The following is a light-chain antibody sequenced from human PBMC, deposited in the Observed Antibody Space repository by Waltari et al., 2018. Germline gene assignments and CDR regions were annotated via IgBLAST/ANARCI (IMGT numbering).Light chain of an antibody. CDR2: GAS. V-gene: IGKV3-20*01. Sequence: EIVLTQSPGTLSLSPGERATLSCRASQSVSSSYLAWYQQQPGQAPRRLIYGASSRATGIPDRFSGSGSGTDFTLTISRLEPEDFAVYYCQQYGSSLSLTFGGGTKVEIK. CDR1: QSVSSSY. CDR3: QQYGSSLSLT. J-gene: IGKJ4*01.